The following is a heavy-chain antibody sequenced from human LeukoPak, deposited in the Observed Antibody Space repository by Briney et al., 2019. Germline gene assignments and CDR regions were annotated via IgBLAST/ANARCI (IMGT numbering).Heavy chain of an antibody. J-gene: IGHJ4*02. D-gene: IGHD6-13*01. V-gene: IGHV4-31*03. CDR1: GGSISSGGYY. CDR2: IYYSGST. CDR3: ARVSRLYSSSWYDYAFDY. Sequence: SETLSLTCTVSGGSISSGGYYWSWIRQHPGKGLGWIGYIYYSGSTYYNPSLKSRVTISVDTSKNQFSLKLSSVTAADTAVYYCARVSRLYSSSWYDYAFDYWGQGTLVTVSS.